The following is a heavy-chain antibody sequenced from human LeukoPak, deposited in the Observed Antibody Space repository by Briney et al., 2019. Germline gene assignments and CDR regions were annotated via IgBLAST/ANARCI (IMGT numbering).Heavy chain of an antibody. CDR1: GYTFTSYG. CDR3: ARGYYYYDSSGYS. CDR2: ISAYDGNT. J-gene: IGHJ4*02. D-gene: IGHD3-22*01. V-gene: IGHV1-18*01. Sequence: ASVKVSCKASGYTFTSYGISWVRQAPGQGLEWMGWISAYDGNTNYAQKLQGRVTMTTDTSTGTAYMELRSLRSDDTAVYCCARGYYYYDSSGYSWGQGTLVTVSS.